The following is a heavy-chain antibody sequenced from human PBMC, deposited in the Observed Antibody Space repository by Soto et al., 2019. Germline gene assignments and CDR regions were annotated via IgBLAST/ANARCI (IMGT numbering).Heavy chain of an antibody. J-gene: IGHJ6*03. Sequence: SQTLSLTCAISVDSVSSNSAGWNWVRPTPSRGLEWLGRTYYKSKWFNNYAVSVKSRITINPDTSQNQFSLHLDSVTPEDTAVYFCARGSWDDVSGHYYMDVWGKGTTVTVSS. CDR1: VDSVSSNSAG. CDR3: ARGSWDDVSGHYYMDV. V-gene: IGHV6-1*01. D-gene: IGHD5-12*01. CDR2: TYYKSKWFN.